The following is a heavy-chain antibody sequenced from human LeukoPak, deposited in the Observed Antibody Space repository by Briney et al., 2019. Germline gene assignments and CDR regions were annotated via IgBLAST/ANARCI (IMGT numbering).Heavy chain of an antibody. D-gene: IGHD3-3*01. J-gene: IGHJ5*02. CDR2: IYPGDSDT. CDR3: ARRCTIFGVVNH. CDR1: GYSFTSYW. Sequence: GGSLKISCKGSGYSFTSYWICWVGQMARERPEWVGIIYPGDSDTRYSPSFQGQVTISADKSISTAYLQWSSLKASDTAMYYCARRCTIFGVVNHWGQGTLVTVSS. V-gene: IGHV5-51*01.